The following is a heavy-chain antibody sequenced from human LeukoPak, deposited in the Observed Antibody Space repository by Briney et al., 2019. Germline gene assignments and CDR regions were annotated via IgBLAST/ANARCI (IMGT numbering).Heavy chain of an antibody. V-gene: IGHV3-7*01. J-gene: IGHJ5*02. Sequence: GGSLRLSCAASGFTFSSYWMSWVRQAPGKGLEWVANINQDGSEKYYVDSVKGRFTISRDNAKNSLYLQMSSLRAEDTALYYCARRDCDSIKCRGSNWFDPWGQGTLVSVSS. CDR3: ARRDCDSIKCRGSNWFDP. CDR1: GFTFSSYW. D-gene: IGHD3-22*01. CDR2: INQDGSEK.